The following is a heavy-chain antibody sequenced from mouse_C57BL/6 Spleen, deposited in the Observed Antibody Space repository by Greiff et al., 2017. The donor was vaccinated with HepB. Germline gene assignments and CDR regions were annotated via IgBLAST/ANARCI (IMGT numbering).Heavy chain of an antibody. J-gene: IGHJ3*01. Sequence: VQLQQSGAELVKPGASVKISCKASGYAFSSYWMNWVKQRPGKGLEWIGQIYPGDGDTNYNGKFKGKATLTADKSASTAYMQLSSLTSEDSAVYFCARGDGSSYPAWFAYWGQGTLVTVSA. V-gene: IGHV1-80*01. D-gene: IGHD1-1*01. CDR2: IYPGDGDT. CDR1: GYAFSSYW. CDR3: ARGDGSSYPAWFAY.